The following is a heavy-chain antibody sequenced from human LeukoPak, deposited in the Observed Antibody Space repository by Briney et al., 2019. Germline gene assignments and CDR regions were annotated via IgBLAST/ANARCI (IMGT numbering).Heavy chain of an antibody. CDR3: AATGYDSSGYHPPRSYYGMDV. Sequence: PSETLSLTCAVSGASMSGGGYSWNWIRQPPGKGLEWIGSICYSGSTYYNPSVKSRVTMSVDTSKNQFYMRLRSVTAAEKAVYYCAATGYDSSGYHPPRSYYGMDVWGQGTTVTVYS. V-gene: IGHV4-30-4*07. CDR2: ICYSGST. D-gene: IGHD3-22*01. CDR1: GASMSGGGYS. J-gene: IGHJ6*02.